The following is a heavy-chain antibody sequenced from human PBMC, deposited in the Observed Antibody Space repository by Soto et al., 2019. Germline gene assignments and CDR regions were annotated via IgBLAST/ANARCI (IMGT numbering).Heavy chain of an antibody. V-gene: IGHV4-59*08. D-gene: IGHD6-19*01. CDR1: GGSISNFY. Sequence: PSETLSLTCTVSGGSISNFYWSWIRQPPGKGLEWIGYIYYSGTTSYNPSLNSRVTISVDTSKNQFSLELSSVTAADTAVYYCARRSGWYYFDDWGRGTLFTVSS. CDR2: IYYSGTT. J-gene: IGHJ4*02. CDR3: ARRSGWYYFDD.